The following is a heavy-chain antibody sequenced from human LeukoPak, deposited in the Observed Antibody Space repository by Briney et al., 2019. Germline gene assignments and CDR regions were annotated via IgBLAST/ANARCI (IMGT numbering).Heavy chain of an antibody. CDR1: GYTFISYY. Sequence: GASVKVSCKASGYTFISYYIHWVGQARGQGLEWMGLINPSSGNTPYAQQFQGRVTMTRDTSTSTVYMELSSLRSEDTAVYYCARHSLIGTTPFDYWGQGTLVTVPS. D-gene: IGHD1-20*01. CDR3: ARHSLIGTTPFDY. CDR2: INPSSGNT. J-gene: IGHJ4*02. V-gene: IGHV1-46*01.